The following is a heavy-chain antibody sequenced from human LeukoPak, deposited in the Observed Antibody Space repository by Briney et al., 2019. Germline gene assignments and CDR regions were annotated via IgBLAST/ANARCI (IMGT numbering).Heavy chain of an antibody. V-gene: IGHV3-7*02. CDR2: IKQDGSEK. CDR1: GFTFDSFW. D-gene: IGHD5-12*01. J-gene: IGHJ4*02. Sequence: GGSLRLSCAASGFTFDSFWMHWVRQAPGKGLEWVADIKQDGSEKYYVDSVKGRFTISRDNAKNSLYLQMNSLRAEVTAVYYCARLKGSGYEDHWGQGALGTVSS. CDR3: ARLKGSGYEDH.